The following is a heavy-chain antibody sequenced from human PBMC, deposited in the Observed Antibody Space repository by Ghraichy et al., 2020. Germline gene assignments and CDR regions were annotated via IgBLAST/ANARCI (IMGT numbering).Heavy chain of an antibody. D-gene: IGHD7-27*01. J-gene: IGHJ4*02. Sequence: GESLNISCAASGFTFNTYWMQWVRQAPGKGLEWVASIKQDGTEKYYVDSVKGRFTISRDNTKNSLFLQMNSLRADDTAVYYCARENWATGDYWGQGTLVTVSS. CDR3: ARENWATGDY. V-gene: IGHV3-7*01. CDR2: IKQDGTEK. CDR1: GFTFNTYW.